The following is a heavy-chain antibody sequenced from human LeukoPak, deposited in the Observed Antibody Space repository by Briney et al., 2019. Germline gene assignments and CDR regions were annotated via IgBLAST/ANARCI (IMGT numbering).Heavy chain of an antibody. CDR1: GGTISSRSYY. J-gene: IGHJ6*03. D-gene: IGHD6-13*01. CDR2: IYYSGST. CDR3: ARRSIGYSRSFWYYYMDV. Sequence: SETLSLTCTVSGGTISSRSYYWGWIRQPPGKGLEWIGSIYYSGSTYYNPSLKSRVTISVDTSKNQFSLKLSSVTAADTAMYFCARRSIGYSRSFWYYYMDVWGKGTTVTVSS. V-gene: IGHV4-39*01.